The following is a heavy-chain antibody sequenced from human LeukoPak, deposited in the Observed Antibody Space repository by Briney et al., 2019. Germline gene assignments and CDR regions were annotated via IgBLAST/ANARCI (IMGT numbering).Heavy chain of an antibody. D-gene: IGHD3-3*01. CDR2: ISYDGSNK. CDR1: GFTFSSYA. V-gene: IGHV3-30-3*01. CDR3: ARGNYDLWSGYYMDLDY. J-gene: IGHJ4*02. Sequence: GGSLRLSCAASGFTFSSYAMHWVRQAPGKGLEWVAVISYDGSNKYYADSVKGRFTISRDNSKNTLYLQMNSLRAEDTAVYYCARGNYDLWSGYYMDLDYWGQGTLVTVSS.